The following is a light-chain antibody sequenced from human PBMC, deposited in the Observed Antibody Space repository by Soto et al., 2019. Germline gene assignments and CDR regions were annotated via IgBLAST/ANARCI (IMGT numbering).Light chain of an antibody. CDR3: ATWDSSLRAYV. V-gene: IGLV1-51*01. Sequence: QSVLTQPPSVSAAPGQKVTISCSGSTSNIGNNYVSWYQHLPGAAPKLLIYDYNRRPSVIPDRFSGSRSGTLATLGITGLQTGDEADYYCATWDSSLRAYVFGAGTKLTVL. J-gene: IGLJ1*01. CDR2: DYN. CDR1: TSNIGNNY.